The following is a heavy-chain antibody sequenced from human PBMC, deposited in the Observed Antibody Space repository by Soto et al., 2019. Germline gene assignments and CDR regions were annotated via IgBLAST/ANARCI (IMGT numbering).Heavy chain of an antibody. J-gene: IGHJ4*02. Sequence: QVQLQQWGAGLLKPSETLSLTCAVYGGSFSGYYWSWIRQPPGKGLEWIGEINHSGSTNDNPSLKSRVTISEDTSKNQFSLTLSSVTAADTAVYYCARLYGSRGPFDYWGQGTLVTVSS. V-gene: IGHV4-34*01. CDR2: INHSGST. D-gene: IGHD6-13*01. CDR3: ARLYGSRGPFDY. CDR1: GGSFSGYY.